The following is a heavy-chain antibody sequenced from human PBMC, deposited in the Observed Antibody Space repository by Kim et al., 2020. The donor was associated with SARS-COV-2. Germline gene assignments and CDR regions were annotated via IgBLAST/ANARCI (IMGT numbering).Heavy chain of an antibody. Sequence: SLKSRVTISVDTSKNQFSLKLSSVTAADTAVYYCARPGYSYGYRSRYFDLWGRGTLVTVSS. J-gene: IGHJ2*01. V-gene: IGHV4-34*01. D-gene: IGHD5-18*01. CDR3: ARPGYSYGYRSRYFDL.